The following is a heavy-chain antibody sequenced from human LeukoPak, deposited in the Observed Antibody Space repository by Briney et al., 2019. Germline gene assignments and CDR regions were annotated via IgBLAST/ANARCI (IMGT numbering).Heavy chain of an antibody. CDR1: GFTFSSYA. D-gene: IGHD3-16*01. CDR3: AGGRGAYGWFDP. J-gene: IGHJ5*02. Sequence: GGSLRLSCAASGFTFSSYAMGWVRQAPGKGLEWVAGISGSGKTTYYADPVKGRFTISRDKSKNTLYLQMNSLRDEDMAVYFCAGGRGAYGWFDPWGQGTLVTVSS. CDR2: ISGSGKTT. V-gene: IGHV3-23*01.